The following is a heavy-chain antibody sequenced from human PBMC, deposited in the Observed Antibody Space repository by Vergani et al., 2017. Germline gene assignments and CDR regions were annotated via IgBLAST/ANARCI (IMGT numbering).Heavy chain of an antibody. Sequence: QVQLQESGPGLVKPSETLSLTCTVSGGSISSYYWSWIRHPPGKGLEWIGYIYYSGSTNYNHSLESRVTISVDTSKNQFSLKLSSVTAADTAVYYCARGGYIAVAARGAFDIWGQGTMVTVSS. J-gene: IGHJ3*02. CDR1: GGSISSYY. CDR2: IYYSGST. CDR3: ARGGYIAVAARGAFDI. D-gene: IGHD6-13*01. V-gene: IGHV4-59*01.